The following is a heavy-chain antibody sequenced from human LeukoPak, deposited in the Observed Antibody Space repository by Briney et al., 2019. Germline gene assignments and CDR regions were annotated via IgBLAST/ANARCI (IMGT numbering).Heavy chain of an antibody. V-gene: IGHV3-21*01. D-gene: IGHD5-24*01. Sequence: GGSLRLSCAASGFTFSSYFMNWVRQAPGKGLECVSSISSSSRYIYYADSVKGRFTISRDNAKNSLYLQMNSLRAEDTAVYYCARDGYNWADSWGQGTLVTVSS. J-gene: IGHJ4*02. CDR2: ISSSSRYI. CDR3: ARDGYNWADS. CDR1: GFTFSSYF.